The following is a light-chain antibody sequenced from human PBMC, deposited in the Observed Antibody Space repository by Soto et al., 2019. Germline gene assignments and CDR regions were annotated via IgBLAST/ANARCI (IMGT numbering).Light chain of an antibody. Sequence: DIQMTQSPSSLSASVGDRVTITCRASQGIRDYLAWYQQKPGKVPKLLIYAASTLHSGVPSRFSGSGSGTEFSLTISRLQPEDVGTYYCQKYNSPPRTFGGGTKVEIK. J-gene: IGKJ4*01. CDR1: QGIRDY. CDR2: AAS. V-gene: IGKV1-27*01. CDR3: QKYNSPPRT.